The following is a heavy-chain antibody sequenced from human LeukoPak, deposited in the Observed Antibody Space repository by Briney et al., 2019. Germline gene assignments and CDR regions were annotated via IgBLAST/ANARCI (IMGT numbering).Heavy chain of an antibody. CDR3: ARERVENQQLVGGNY. Sequence: PGGSLRLSCAASGFIVSSNYMSWVRQAPGKGLEWVSVIYSGGSTYYADSVKGRFTISRDNSKNTLYLQMNSLRAEDTAVYYCARERVENQQLVGGNYWGQGTLVTVSS. D-gene: IGHD6-6*01. J-gene: IGHJ4*02. CDR1: GFIVSSNY. V-gene: IGHV3-66*01. CDR2: IYSGGST.